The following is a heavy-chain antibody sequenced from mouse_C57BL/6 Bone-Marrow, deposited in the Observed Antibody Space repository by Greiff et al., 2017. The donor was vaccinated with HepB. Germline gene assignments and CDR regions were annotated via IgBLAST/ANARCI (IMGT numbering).Heavy chain of an antibody. D-gene: IGHD1-1*01. V-gene: IGHV1-53*01. CDR1: GYTFTSYW. CDR2: INPSNGGT. J-gene: IGHJ1*03. Sequence: QVQLQQPGTELVKPGDSVKLSCKASGYTFTSYWMHWVKQRPGQGLEWIGNINPSNGGTNYNEKFKSKATLTVDKSSSTAYMQLSSLTSEDSAVYYCASDYYGSSYGYWYFDVWGTGTTVTVSS. CDR3: ASDYYGSSYGYWYFDV.